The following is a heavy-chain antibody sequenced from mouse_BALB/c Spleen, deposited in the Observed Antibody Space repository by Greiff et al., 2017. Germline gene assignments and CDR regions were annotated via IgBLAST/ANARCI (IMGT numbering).Heavy chain of an antibody. CDR1: GFTFSSYA. J-gene: IGHJ3*01. D-gene: IGHD1-1*01. V-gene: IGHV5-6-5*01. CDR2: ISSGGST. CDR3: ARDYYGSSSFAY. Sequence: EVKLVESGGGLVKPGGSLKLSCAASGFTFSSYAMSWVRQTPEKRLEWVASISSGGSTYYPDSVKGRFTISRDNARNILYLQMSSLRSEDTAMYYCARDYYGSSSFAYWGQGTLVTVSA.